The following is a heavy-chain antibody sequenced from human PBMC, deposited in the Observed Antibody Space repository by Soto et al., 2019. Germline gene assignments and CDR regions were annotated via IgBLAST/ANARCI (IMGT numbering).Heavy chain of an antibody. D-gene: IGHD5-18*01. J-gene: IGHJ4*02. Sequence: PSETLSLTCAVYGGSFSGYYWSWIRQPPGKGLEWIGEINRSGSTNYNPSLKSRVTISVDTSKNQFSLKLSSVTAADTAVYYCARGPWIQLWYYFDYWGQGTLVTVSS. CDR3: ARGPWIQLWYYFDY. CDR1: GGSFSGYY. CDR2: INRSGST. V-gene: IGHV4-34*01.